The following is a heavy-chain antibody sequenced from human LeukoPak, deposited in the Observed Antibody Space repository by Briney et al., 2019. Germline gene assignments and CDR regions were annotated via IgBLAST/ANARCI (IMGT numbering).Heavy chain of an antibody. CDR2: VRSKVYGGTT. V-gene: IGHV3-49*04. D-gene: IGHD1-1*01. Sequence: GGSLRLSCAASGFTFSNYWMPWVRQAPGKGLEWVRFVRSKVYGGTTEYAASVKGRFTISRDDSKSIAYLQMNSLKIEDTAVYYCSRDAVWSAFDLWGQGTMVTVSS. CDR3: SRDAVWSAFDL. CDR1: GFTFSNYW. J-gene: IGHJ3*01.